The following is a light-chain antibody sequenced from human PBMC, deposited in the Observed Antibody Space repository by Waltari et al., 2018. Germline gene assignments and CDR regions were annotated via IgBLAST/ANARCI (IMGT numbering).Light chain of an antibody. J-gene: IGKJ1*01. Sequence: EIVLTQSPGTLSLSPGQRATLSCRASQSVSTYLAWYQQKPGQAPRLLIYDASTRATGIPDRFSGSGSGTDFSLTIRRLESEDFAVYYCQKYGTLPATFGQGTKVEI. CDR1: QSVSTY. CDR3: QKYGTLPAT. CDR2: DAS. V-gene: IGKV3-20*01.